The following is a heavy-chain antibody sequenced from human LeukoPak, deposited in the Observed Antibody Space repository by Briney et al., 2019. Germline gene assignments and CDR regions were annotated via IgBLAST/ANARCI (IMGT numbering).Heavy chain of an antibody. V-gene: IGHV3-23*01. CDR2: ISTSGEST. D-gene: IGHD4-23*01. Sequence: PGGSLGLSCATSGFSFSSYAMSWVRQAPGKGLEWVAAISTSGESTYYADSVKGRFAISRNNSQSTLFLQMNSLRAEDTAVYYCAKGRTRWVKEEYDYWGQGTLVTVSS. J-gene: IGHJ4*02. CDR1: GFSFSSYA. CDR3: AKGRTRWVKEEYDY.